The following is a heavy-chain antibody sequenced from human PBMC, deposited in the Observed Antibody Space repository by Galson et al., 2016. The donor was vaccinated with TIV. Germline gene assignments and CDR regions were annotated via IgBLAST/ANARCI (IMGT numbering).Heavy chain of an antibody. V-gene: IGHV4-39*07. CDR1: GDSISNSRYY. CDR3: ARVKLQLPNWSDP. Sequence: ETLSLTCTVSGDSISNSRYYWGWIRQSPGKGLEWTATIYYTGSSYYNPNPSLNSRVTISVDTSRNHFSLKVTSGTAADPAVYFCARVKLQLPNWSDPWGQGTLVTVSS. J-gene: IGHJ5*02. CDR2: IYYTGSS. D-gene: IGHD1-1*01.